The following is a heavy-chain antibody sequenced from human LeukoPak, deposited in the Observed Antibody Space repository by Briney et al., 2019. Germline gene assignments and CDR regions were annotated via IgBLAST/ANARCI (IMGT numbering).Heavy chain of an antibody. Sequence: GESLRLSCAASGFTFSSYSMNWVRQAPGKGLEWVSSISSSSSYIYYADSVKGRFTISRDNAKNSLYLQMNSLRAEDTAVYYCARDYYYDSSGYYYVPNWFDPWGQGTLVTVSS. V-gene: IGHV3-21*01. D-gene: IGHD3-22*01. CDR2: ISSSSSYI. J-gene: IGHJ5*02. CDR3: ARDYYYDSSGYYYVPNWFDP. CDR1: GFTFSSYS.